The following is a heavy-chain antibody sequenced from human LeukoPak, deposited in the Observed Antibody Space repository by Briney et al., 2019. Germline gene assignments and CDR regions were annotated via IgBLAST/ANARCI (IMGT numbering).Heavy chain of an antibody. D-gene: IGHD5-12*01. CDR1: GFTFSNYA. CDR2: FSGSGDST. J-gene: IGHJ4*02. Sequence: GGSLRLSCAASGFTFSNYAMSWVRQAPGKGLERVSSFSGSGDSTNDADSVKGRFTISRDNSKNTLYLQMNSLRAEDTAVYYCAKDRARYSGYVHFDYWGQGTLVTVSS. V-gene: IGHV3-23*01. CDR3: AKDRARYSGYVHFDY.